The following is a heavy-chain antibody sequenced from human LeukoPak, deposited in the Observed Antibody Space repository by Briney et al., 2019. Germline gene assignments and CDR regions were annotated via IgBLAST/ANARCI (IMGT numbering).Heavy chain of an antibody. CDR1: GHTFADHY. CDR2: VDPEDGVA. J-gene: IGHJ4*02. V-gene: IGHV1-69-2*01. Sequence: ASVKVSCKVSGHTFADHYIHWVQQAPGKGLEWMGLVDPEDGVAKYAEKFQGRVTITADTSRDIGYMELSSLKLEDTAVSYCITHTRLITYWGQGTLVTVSS. D-gene: IGHD3-16*01. CDR3: ITHTRLITY.